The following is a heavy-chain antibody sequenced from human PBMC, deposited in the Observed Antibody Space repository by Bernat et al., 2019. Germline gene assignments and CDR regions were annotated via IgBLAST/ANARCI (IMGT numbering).Heavy chain of an antibody. D-gene: IGHD2-15*01. CDR1: GYTFTSYY. V-gene: IGHV1-18*01. J-gene: IGHJ4*02. CDR3: ATGGSQHFDY. CDR2: IKTYNGNT. Sequence: QVQLVQSGDEVEKPGASVKVSCKTSGYTFTSYYISWLRQAPGQGLEWMGWIKTYNGNTDYAQNLRGRVTMSQDTSTNTAYMELRGLISDDTAVYYCATGGSQHFDYWGQGTLVTVSS.